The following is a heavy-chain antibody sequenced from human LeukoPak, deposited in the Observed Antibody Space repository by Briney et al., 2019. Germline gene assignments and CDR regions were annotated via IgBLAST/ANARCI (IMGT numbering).Heavy chain of an antibody. D-gene: IGHD2-15*01. CDR2: INHSGST. Sequence: SETLSLTCAVYGGSFSGYYWSWIRQPPGKGLEWIGEINHSGSTNYNPSLKSRVTISVDTSKNQFSLKLSSVTAADTAVYYCARGSCSGGSCYSPHSDSFRRKNWFDPWGQGTLVTVSS. V-gene: IGHV4-34*01. CDR1: GGSFSGYY. J-gene: IGHJ5*02. CDR3: ARGSCSGGSCYSPHSDSFRRKNWFDP.